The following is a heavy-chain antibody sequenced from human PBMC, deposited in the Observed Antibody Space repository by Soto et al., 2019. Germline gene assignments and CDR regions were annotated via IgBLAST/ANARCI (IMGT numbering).Heavy chain of an antibody. V-gene: IGHV1-69*06. CDR1: GGTFSSLD. CDR3: ARALLSHSYDSGGYASYFHAMDV. CDR2: IIPISETT. J-gene: IGHJ6*02. D-gene: IGHD3-22*01. Sequence: QVQLVQSGAEVKKPGSSVKVSCKASGGTFSSLDINWVRQAPGQGLEWMGGIIPISETTNYAQIFQGRVSIVADISTSTAYMELGRLRSEDTAVYYCARALLSHSYDSGGYASYFHAMDVWGQGTPVTVSS.